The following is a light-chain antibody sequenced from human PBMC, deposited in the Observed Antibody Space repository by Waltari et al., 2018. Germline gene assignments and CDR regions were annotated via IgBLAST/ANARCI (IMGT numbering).Light chain of an antibody. CDR2: GGS. V-gene: IGKV3-15*01. J-gene: IGKJ4*01. CDR3: QQYDNWSLLT. CDR1: QSVSST. Sequence: EIVMTQSPATLSVSPGERATLSCRASQSVSSTLAWFQQKPGQAPRLPSYGGSPRGTGFPARFSGSGSGTEFTLTISSLQSEEFRIYDCQQYDNWSLLTFGGGTKVEIK.